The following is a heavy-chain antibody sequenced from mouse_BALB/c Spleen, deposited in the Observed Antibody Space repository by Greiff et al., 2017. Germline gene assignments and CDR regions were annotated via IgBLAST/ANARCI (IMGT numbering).Heavy chain of an antibody. CDR3: ARSEYVNLFAY. D-gene: IGHD2-10*02. J-gene: IGHJ3*01. CDR2: ISSGSSTI. Sequence: EVQLVESGGGLVQPGGSLKLSCAASGFTFSSFGMHWVRQAPEKGLEWVAYISSGSSTIYYADTVKGQFIISRDNPKNTLFLQMTSQMSEDTAMYYCARSEYVNLFAYWGQGTLVTVSA. V-gene: IGHV5-17*02. CDR1: GFTFSSFG.